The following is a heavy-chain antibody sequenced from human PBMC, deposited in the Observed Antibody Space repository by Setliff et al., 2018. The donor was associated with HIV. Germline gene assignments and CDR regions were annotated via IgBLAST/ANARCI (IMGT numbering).Heavy chain of an antibody. D-gene: IGHD3-10*01. CDR2: INVGKGDT. CDR3: ARGALLAVFDFDY. Sequence: RASVKVSCKASGYTFTTYSLHWVRQAPGQSLEWMGWINVGKGDTKYSQKLQGRITITRDTSANTAYMELSSLRSDDTAVYFCARGALLAVFDFDYWGHGTLVTVSS. J-gene: IGHJ4*01. CDR1: GYTFTTYS. V-gene: IGHV1-3*01.